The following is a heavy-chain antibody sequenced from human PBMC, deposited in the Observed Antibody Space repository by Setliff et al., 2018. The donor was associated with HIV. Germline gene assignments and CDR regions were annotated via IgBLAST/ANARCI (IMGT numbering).Heavy chain of an antibody. CDR1: GGSISSNNYY. Sequence: PSETLSLTCTVSGGSISSNNYYWGWVRQPPGKGLEWIGSIFYSETVYYGGRTYYNPSLQSRVTISVDPSENQFSLKVTSVTAADTATYYCSRVPPFDRWGRGTLVTVSS. CDR3: SRVPPFDR. V-gene: IGHV4-39*07. CDR2: IFYSETVYYGGRT. J-gene: IGHJ2*01.